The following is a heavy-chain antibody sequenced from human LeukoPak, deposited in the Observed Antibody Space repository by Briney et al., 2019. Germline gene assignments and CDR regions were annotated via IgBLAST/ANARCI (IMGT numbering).Heavy chain of an antibody. V-gene: IGHV4-34*01. CDR3: ARGGMITFGGVIVIDSPTFDY. D-gene: IGHD3-16*02. J-gene: IGHJ4*02. CDR1: GGSFSGYY. CDR2: INHSGST. Sequence: SETLSLTCAVYGGSFSGYYWSWLRQPPGNGLEWIGEINHSGSTNYNPSLKSRVTISVDTSKNQFSLKLSSVTAADTAVYYCARGGMITFGGVIVIDSPTFDYWGQGTLVTVSS.